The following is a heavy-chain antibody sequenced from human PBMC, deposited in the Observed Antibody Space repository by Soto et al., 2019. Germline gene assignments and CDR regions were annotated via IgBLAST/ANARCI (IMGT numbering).Heavy chain of an antibody. CDR1: GFTFISYA. Sequence: VQLLESGGGLVQPGGSLRLSCAASGFTFISYAMNWVRQAPGKGLQWVSAISGGGDATFYADSVKGRFTISRDNSRNTVTLQMNSPGADDTAVYYCARKVPGSTTRPDYWYFDLWGRGTLVTVSS. J-gene: IGHJ2*01. CDR2: ISGGGDAT. V-gene: IGHV3-23*01. D-gene: IGHD3-10*01. CDR3: ARKVPGSTTRPDYWYFDL.